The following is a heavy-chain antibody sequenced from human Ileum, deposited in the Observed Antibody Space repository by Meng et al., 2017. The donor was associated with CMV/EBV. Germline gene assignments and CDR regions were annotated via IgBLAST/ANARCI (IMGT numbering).Heavy chain of an antibody. CDR2: IWSDASQQ. CDR1: GFMFSHYG. J-gene: IGHJ4*02. CDR3: ATKVVDDFDY. V-gene: IGHV3-33*03. Sequence: LSCAASGFMFSHYGIPWVRQDPGKGLEWVAVIWSDASQQHYADSVKGRFTISRDNSKNTLYLQMDNLRPEDTSVYYCATKVVDDFDYWGQGTLVTVSS.